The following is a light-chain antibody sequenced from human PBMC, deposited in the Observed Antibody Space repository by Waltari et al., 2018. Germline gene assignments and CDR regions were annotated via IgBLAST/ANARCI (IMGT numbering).Light chain of an antibody. V-gene: IGKV3-15*01. Sequence: EVVMTQSPATLSVSPGERASLSCRASQSIATNLAWYQQKPGQPPRLLVCDASTRAPSIPARFKGSGSGTEFTLTISSLQSEDSAVYYCQQYNRWPPITFGQGTRLEI. CDR3: QQYNRWPPIT. CDR2: DAS. J-gene: IGKJ5*01. CDR1: QSIATN.